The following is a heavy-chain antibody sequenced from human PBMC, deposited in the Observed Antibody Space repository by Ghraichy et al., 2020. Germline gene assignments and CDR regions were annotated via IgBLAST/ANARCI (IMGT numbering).Heavy chain of an antibody. V-gene: IGHV3-48*01. CDR2: ISSSSSTI. J-gene: IGHJ4*02. CDR1: GFTFSSYS. CDR3: ATYVWGSYRWNY. D-gene: IGHD3-16*02. Sequence: LSLTCAASGFTFSSYSMNWVRQAPGKGLEWVSYISSSSSTIYYADSVKGRFTISRDNAKNSLYLQMNSLRAEDTAVYYCATYVWGSYRWNYWGQGTLVTVSS.